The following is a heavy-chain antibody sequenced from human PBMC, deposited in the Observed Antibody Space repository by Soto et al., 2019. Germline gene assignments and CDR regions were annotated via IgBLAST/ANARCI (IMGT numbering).Heavy chain of an antibody. Sequence: PGGSLRLSCAASGFTFSSYAMSWVRQAPGKGLEWVSAISGSGGSTYYADSVKGRFTISRDNSKNTLYLQMNSLRAEDTAVYYCAKDLLKTGTTEYYYYYMDVWGKGTTVTVSS. CDR2: ISGSGGST. V-gene: IGHV3-23*01. CDR3: AKDLLKTGTTEYYYYYMDV. CDR1: GFTFSSYA. D-gene: IGHD1-7*01. J-gene: IGHJ6*03.